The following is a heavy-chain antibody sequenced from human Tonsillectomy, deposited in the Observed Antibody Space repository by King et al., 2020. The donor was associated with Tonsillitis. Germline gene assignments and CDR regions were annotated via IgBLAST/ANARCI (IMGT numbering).Heavy chain of an antibody. CDR2: IYYSGST. Sequence: VQLQESGPGLVKPSETLSLTCTVSGGSISSYYWSWFRQPPGKGVEGIGYIYYSGSTNYNPSLKSRVTISVATSKNQFSLKLSSVTAADTAVYYCARESSSGDFSSGVGAFDIWGQGTMVTVSS. V-gene: IGHV4-59*12. D-gene: IGHD3-22*01. CDR1: GGSISSYY. CDR3: ARESSSGDFSSGVGAFDI. J-gene: IGHJ3*02.